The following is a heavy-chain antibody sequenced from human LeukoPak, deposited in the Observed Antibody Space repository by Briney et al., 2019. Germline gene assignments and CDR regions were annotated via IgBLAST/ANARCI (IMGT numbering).Heavy chain of an antibody. D-gene: IGHD1-26*01. V-gene: IGHV1-3*03. J-gene: IGHJ3*02. CDR2: INAGNGNT. CDR3: ARGRELYNDAFDI. Sequence: ASVKVSCKASGYTFTGYYMHWVRQAPGQGLEWMGWINAGNGNTKYSQEFQGRVTITRDTSASTAYMELSSLRSEDMAVYYCARGRELYNDAFDIWGQGTMVTVSS. CDR1: GYTFTGYY.